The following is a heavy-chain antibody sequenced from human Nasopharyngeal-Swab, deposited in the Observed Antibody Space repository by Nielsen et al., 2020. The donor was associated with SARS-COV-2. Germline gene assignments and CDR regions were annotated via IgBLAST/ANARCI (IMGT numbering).Heavy chain of an antibody. CDR2: IYYSGST. V-gene: IGHV4-59*08. J-gene: IGHJ4*02. CDR3: ARLRYSSSWYRTQLYYFDY. Sequence: SETLSLTCTVSGGSISSYYWSWIRQPPGKGLEWIGYIYYSGSTNYNPSLKSRVTISVDTSKNQFSLKLSSVTAADTAVYYCARLRYSSSWYRTQLYYFDYWGQGTLVTVSP. CDR1: GGSISSYY. D-gene: IGHD6-13*01.